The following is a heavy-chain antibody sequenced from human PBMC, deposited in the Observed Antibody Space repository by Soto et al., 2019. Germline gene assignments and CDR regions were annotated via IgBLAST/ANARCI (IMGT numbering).Heavy chain of an antibody. CDR3: VRRAGPDFYYKDF. CDR1: GFTLSGYA. V-gene: IGHV3-64*01. CDR2: ISSNGVGT. D-gene: IGHD6-13*01. Sequence: PGGSLRLSCAASGFTLSGYAMDWVRQAPGKGLEYVSGISSNGVGTYYANSVQGRFTISRDNSKNTVYLQMGSLRPEDMAVYYCVRRAGPDFYYKDFWAKGTTVTGSS. J-gene: IGHJ6*03.